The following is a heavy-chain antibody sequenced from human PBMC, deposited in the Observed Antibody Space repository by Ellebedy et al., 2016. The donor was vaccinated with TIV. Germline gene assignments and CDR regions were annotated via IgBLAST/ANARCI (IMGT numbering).Heavy chain of an antibody. V-gene: IGHV4-4*07. J-gene: IGHJ1*01. CDR3: ARSDSWSYFQL. D-gene: IGHD6-13*01. CDR1: GGSISSYY. CDR2: IYTSGST. Sequence: MPSETLSLTCTVSGGSISSYYWSWIRQPAGKGLEWIGRIYTSGSTNYNPSLKSGVTISVDTPRNQFSLRLSSVTAAETAIYYCARSDSWSYFQLWGQGTLVIVSS.